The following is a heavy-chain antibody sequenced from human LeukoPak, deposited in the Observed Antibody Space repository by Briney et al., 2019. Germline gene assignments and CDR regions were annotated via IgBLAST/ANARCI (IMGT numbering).Heavy chain of an antibody. D-gene: IGHD3-10*01. CDR3: ARVEFSNMIRGVPRFYFDY. J-gene: IGHJ4*02. V-gene: IGHV4-31*03. Sequence: SETLSLTCTVSGVSISSGGYCWSWIRQNPGKGLEWIGFIYYSGNTYYNPSLKSRVTISVDTSKNQFSLNLSSVTAADTAVYYCARVEFSNMIRGVPRFYFDYWGQGSLVTVSS. CDR1: GVSISSGGYC. CDR2: IYYSGNT.